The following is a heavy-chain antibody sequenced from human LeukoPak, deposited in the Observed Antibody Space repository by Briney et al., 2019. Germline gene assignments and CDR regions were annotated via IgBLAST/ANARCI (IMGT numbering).Heavy chain of an antibody. Sequence: SETLSLTCTVSGYSISSGYYWAWIRRPPGKGLEWIGSIFHTGSTYHNPSLKSRVTISVDTSKNQFSLKLNSVTAADTAVYYCARDHSSSSEDYWGQGTLVTVSS. J-gene: IGHJ4*02. CDR1: GYSISSGYY. V-gene: IGHV4-38-2*02. D-gene: IGHD6-13*01. CDR3: ARDHSSSSEDY. CDR2: IFHTGST.